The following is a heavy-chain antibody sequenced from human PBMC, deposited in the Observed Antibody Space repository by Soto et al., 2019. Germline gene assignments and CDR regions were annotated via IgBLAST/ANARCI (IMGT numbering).Heavy chain of an antibody. CDR2: INPNSGGT. V-gene: IGHV1-2*04. D-gene: IGHD2-8*01. Sequence: ASVKVSCKASGYTFTGYYMHWVRQAPGQGLEWMGWINPNSGGTNYAQKFQGWVTMTRDTSISTAYMELSRLRSDDTAVYYCARGYSTALPDDDAFDIWGQGTMVTVSS. J-gene: IGHJ3*02. CDR1: GYTFTGYY. CDR3: ARGYSTALPDDDAFDI.